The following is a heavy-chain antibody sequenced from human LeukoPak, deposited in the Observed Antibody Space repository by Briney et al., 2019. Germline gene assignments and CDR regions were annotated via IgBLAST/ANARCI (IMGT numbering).Heavy chain of an antibody. V-gene: IGHV1-2*02. CDR3: LIVGSRERGLVFDN. Sequence: ASVKVSCKASGYTFTDYFMHWVRQAPEQGLQCMGWINPKSVATNYAQTFQGRAIMPRDTALPTAFMRRLTSDDTAVYYCLIVGSRERGLVFDNWGQGTLVTVSS. J-gene: IGHJ4*02. CDR2: INPKSVAT. D-gene: IGHD3-10*01. CDR1: GYTFTDYF.